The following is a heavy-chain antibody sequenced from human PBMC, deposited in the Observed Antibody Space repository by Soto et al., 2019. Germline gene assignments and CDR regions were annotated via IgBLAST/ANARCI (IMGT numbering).Heavy chain of an antibody. V-gene: IGHV3-74*01. J-gene: IGHJ4*01. CDR2: INSDGNST. Sequence: EVQLVESGGGLVQPGGSLRLSCAAAGFTFSPFWMHWVRQVPGKGPVWVSRINSDGNSTSYADSVKGRFTISRDNAKNTLYLQMNSLRAEDTAVYYCARGSNHFDYWGHGTLVTVSS. CDR3: ARGSNHFDY. CDR1: GFTFSPFW. D-gene: IGHD4-4*01.